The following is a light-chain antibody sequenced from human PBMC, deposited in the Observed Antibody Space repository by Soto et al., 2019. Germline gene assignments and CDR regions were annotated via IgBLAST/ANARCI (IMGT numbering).Light chain of an antibody. Sequence: QSALTQPASVSGSPGQSITISCTGTSSDVGGYNYVSWYQQHPGKAPKLMIYDVSNRPSGVSNRLSGSKSGHTASLTISGLQAEDEDDYYCSSYTSSSTLVVFGGGTKLTVL. CDR3: SSYTSSSTLVV. J-gene: IGLJ2*01. V-gene: IGLV2-14*01. CDR1: SSDVGGYNY. CDR2: DVS.